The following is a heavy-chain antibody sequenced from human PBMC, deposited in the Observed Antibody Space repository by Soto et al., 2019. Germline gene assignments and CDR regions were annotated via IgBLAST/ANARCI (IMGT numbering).Heavy chain of an antibody. V-gene: IGHV3-73*01. CDR1: GFTFSGSA. Sequence: PGGSLRLSCAASGFTFSGSAMHWVRQASGKGLEWVGRIRSKANSYATAYAASVKGRFTISRGDSKNTAYLQMNSLKTEDTAVYYCTREYSSGWYEKYYFDYWGQGTLVTVSS. CDR2: IRSKANSYAT. J-gene: IGHJ4*02. D-gene: IGHD6-19*01. CDR3: TREYSSGWYEKYYFDY.